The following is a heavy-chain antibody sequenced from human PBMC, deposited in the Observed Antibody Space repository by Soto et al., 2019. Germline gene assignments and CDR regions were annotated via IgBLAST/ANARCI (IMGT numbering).Heavy chain of an antibody. CDR2: IYSSGST. J-gene: IGHJ4*02. V-gene: IGHV4-59*01. CDR1: GGSITNYY. Sequence: QVQLQKSGPGLVKPSETLSLTCTVSGGSITNYYWSWIRQPPGKGLEWIGYIYSSGSTNYNPSLKSRVSISADTSNNQVSLKLTSVTAADTAVYYCARDHPHSYGIYYFDYWGQGTLVTVSS. D-gene: IGHD5-18*01. CDR3: ARDHPHSYGIYYFDY.